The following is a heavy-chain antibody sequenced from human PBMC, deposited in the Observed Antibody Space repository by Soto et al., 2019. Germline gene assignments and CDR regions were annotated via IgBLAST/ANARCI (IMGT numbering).Heavy chain of an antibody. V-gene: IGHV1-2*02. J-gene: IGHJ6*02. D-gene: IGHD2-21*02. CDR1: GYTFTGHY. CDR2: INPYTGGT. Sequence: VQLVQSGSEVKEPGASVKVSCKASGYTFTGHYVLWVRQAPGQGPECMGWINPYTGGTNYAQKFQGSVTMTRDTSISTAYMELSKLISDDTAVYYCATQFHHCGGDCYRGPYFGMDVWGQGTTVTVSS. CDR3: ATQFHHCGGDCYRGPYFGMDV.